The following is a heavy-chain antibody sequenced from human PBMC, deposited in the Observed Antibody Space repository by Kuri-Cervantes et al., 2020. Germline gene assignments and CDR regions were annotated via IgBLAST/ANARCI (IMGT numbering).Heavy chain of an antibody. Sequence: GSLRLSCGASGYSITSCYYRAWSRQPPGRGLQWIGDFHHSGTTDYNPSLKSRVTISEDTSKNQFSLNLRSVTAADTAVYYCARQGTHSAAAAGSGWFDAWGQGTLVTVSS. CDR1: GYSITSCYY. J-gene: IGHJ5*02. CDR3: ARQGTHSAAAAGSGWFDA. V-gene: IGHV4-38-2*01. CDR2: FHHSGTT. D-gene: IGHD6-13*01.